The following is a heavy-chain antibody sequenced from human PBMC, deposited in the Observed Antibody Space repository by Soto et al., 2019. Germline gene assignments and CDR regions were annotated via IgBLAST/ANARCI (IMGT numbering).Heavy chain of an antibody. CDR1: GVSVSSGSYY. CDR2: IYYSGST. D-gene: IGHD6-19*01. V-gene: IGHV4-61*01. J-gene: IGHJ4*02. Sequence: PSETLSLTCTVSGVSVSSGSYYWSWIRQPPGKGLEWIGYIYYSGSTNYNPSLKSRVTISVDTSKNQFSLKLSSVTAADTAVYYCARTDAGGQWLVTFDYWGQGTLVTVSS. CDR3: ARTDAGGQWLVTFDY.